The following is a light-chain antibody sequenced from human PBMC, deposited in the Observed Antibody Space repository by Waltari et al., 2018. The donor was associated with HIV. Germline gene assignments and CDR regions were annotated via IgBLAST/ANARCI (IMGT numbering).Light chain of an antibody. CDR3: QQYSSSPLT. V-gene: IGKV4-1*01. J-gene: IGKJ4*01. Sequence: DIVMRQSPDSLAVSLGETATTKCQSSQSVFDTSTNKNYLAWYQQRPGQPPKLLIYWASARESGVPGRFSGRGSGTDFTLSISSLQAEDVAVYYCQQYSSSPLTFGGGTKVEIK. CDR2: WAS. CDR1: QSVFDTSTNKNY.